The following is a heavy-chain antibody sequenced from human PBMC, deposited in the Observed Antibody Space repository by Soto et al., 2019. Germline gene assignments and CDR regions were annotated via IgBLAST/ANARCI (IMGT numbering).Heavy chain of an antibody. CDR1: GGSFTGYY. D-gene: IGHD2-2*01. J-gene: IGHJ4*02. CDR3: ARIEPADLGAYYFAF. Sequence: KASETLSLTCAVYGGSFTGYYWTWIRQPPGKGLEWIGEINHSGSTNYNPSLRSRVTLSVDRSKNQFSLTLSSVTAADTAVYYCARIEPADLGAYYFAFWGQGTLVTVSS. V-gene: IGHV4-34*01. CDR2: INHSGST.